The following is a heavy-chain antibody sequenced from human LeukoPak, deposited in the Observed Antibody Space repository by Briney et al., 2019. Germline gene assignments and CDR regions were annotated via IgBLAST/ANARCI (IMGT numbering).Heavy chain of an antibody. Sequence: GGSLRLSCAVSGFTLSGNYMSWVRHAPGKGLEWVSLIYSGGTTYYADSVKGRFTISRDNSKNTLYLQMNSLRAEDTAVYYCARRAGGYSHPYDYWGQGILVTVSS. J-gene: IGHJ4*02. CDR1: GFTLSGNY. CDR3: ARRAGGYSHPYDY. CDR2: IYSGGTT. D-gene: IGHD4-23*01. V-gene: IGHV3-53*01.